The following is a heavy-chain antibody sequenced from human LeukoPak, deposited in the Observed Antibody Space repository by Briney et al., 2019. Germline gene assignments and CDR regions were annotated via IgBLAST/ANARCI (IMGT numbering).Heavy chain of an antibody. J-gene: IGHJ4*02. CDR1: GVTFSGYG. V-gene: IGHV3-30*02. CDR2: IRDDGSKK. CDR3: ARGLGVRITMVRGVMDY. Sequence: GGGLRLSCAASGVTFSGYGMRWGREAPGGGVGWVAFIRDDGSKKYYADTVKGRFTISRENSENTLYLQMNSLRAEDPAVYYCARGLGVRITMVRGVMDYWGQGTLLTVSS. D-gene: IGHD3-10*01.